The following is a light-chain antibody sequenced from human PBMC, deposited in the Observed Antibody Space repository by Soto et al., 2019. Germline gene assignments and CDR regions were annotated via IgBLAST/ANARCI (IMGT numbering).Light chain of an antibody. CDR1: SSNIGAGYD. CDR3: QSYDSSLSGDV. CDR2: GNS. Sequence: QSVLTQPPSVSGAPGQRVTISCTGSSSNIGAGYDVHWYQQLPGTAPKLLIYGNSNRPSGVPDRFSGSKSGTSASLAITGLQAEEEADDYCQSYDSSLSGDVFGTGTKLTVL. J-gene: IGLJ1*01. V-gene: IGLV1-40*01.